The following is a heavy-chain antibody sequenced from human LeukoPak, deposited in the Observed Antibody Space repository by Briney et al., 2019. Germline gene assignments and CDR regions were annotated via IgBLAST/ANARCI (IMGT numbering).Heavy chain of an antibody. CDR3: ARGYGSGSYHPLGH. Sequence: GGSLRLSCAASGFTVSSNDMTWVRQAAGKELEGVSLLYSGGNTHYADSVKGRFTISRDNSKNTLYLQMNSLRAEDTAVYYCARGYGSGSYHPLGHWGQGTLVTVSS. V-gene: IGHV3-66*01. J-gene: IGHJ4*02. D-gene: IGHD1-26*01. CDR1: GFTVSSND. CDR2: LYSGGNT.